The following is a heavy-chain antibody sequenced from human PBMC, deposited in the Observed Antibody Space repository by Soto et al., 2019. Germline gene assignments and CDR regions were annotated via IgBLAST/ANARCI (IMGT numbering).Heavy chain of an antibody. V-gene: IGHV4-31*03. CDR2: IYYSGST. D-gene: IGHD5-12*01. CDR1: GGSISSGGYY. CDR3: ARDLGYDYRGKYNWFDP. Sequence: SETLSLSCTVSGGSISSGGYYWSWIRQHPGKGLEWIGYIYYSGSTYYNPSLKSRVTISVDTSKNQFSLKLSSVTAADTAVYYCARDLGYDYRGKYNWFDPWGQGTLVTVSS. J-gene: IGHJ5*02.